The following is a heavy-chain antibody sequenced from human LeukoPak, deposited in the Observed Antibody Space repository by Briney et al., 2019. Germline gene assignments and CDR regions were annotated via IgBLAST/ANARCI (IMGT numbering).Heavy chain of an antibody. V-gene: IGHV1-2*02. Sequence: ASVKVSCEASGYTFTGYFMRWVRQAPGQGLEWMGWINPNSGGTNYAQKFQGGVTMTRDTSISTAYMELSRLRSDDTAVYYCAREIGRRERNDYSTWGQGTLVTVSS. D-gene: IGHD4-11*01. J-gene: IGHJ4*02. CDR2: INPNSGGT. CDR1: GYTFTGYF. CDR3: AREIGRRERNDYST.